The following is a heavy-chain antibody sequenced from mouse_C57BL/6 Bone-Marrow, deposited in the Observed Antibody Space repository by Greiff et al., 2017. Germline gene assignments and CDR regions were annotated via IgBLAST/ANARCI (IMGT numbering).Heavy chain of an antibody. D-gene: IGHD2-5*01. J-gene: IGHJ2*01. CDR2: ISSGSSYN. CDR1: GFTFSSYG. Sequence: EVQLVESGGDLVKPGGSLKLSCAASGFTFSSYGMSWVRQTPDKRLEWVATISSGSSYNYYPDSVKGRFTFSRANAKNTLYLQMSSLKSEETAMNYCARRGSNYEDYWGQGTTLTVSS. CDR3: ARRGSNYEDY. V-gene: IGHV5-6*01.